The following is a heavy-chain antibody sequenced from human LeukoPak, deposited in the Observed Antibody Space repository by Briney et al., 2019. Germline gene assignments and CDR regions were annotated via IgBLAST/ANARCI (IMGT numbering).Heavy chain of an antibody. Sequence: SETLSLTCAVSGGSISSGGYSWSWIRQPPGKGLEWIGYIYHSGSTYYNPSLKSRVTISVDRSKNQFSLKLSSVTAADTAVYYCARGSRGSGHYGMDVWGKGATVTVSS. CDR2: IYHSGST. D-gene: IGHD3-10*01. J-gene: IGHJ6*04. CDR1: GGSISSGGYS. CDR3: ARGSRGSGHYGMDV. V-gene: IGHV4-30-2*01.